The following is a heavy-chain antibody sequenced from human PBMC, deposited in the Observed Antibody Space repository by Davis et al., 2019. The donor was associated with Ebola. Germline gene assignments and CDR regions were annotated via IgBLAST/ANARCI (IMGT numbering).Heavy chain of an antibody. V-gene: IGHV4-39*07. D-gene: IGHD3-10*01. Sequence: SETLSLTCTVSGGSISSSSYFWGWIRQPPGKGLEWIGRIYSSGRVNYNPSLKSRVSMSIDTSNKFFSLKLNSLTAADTAVYYCARAGLSDSLGSRDAFHTWGQGTMVIVSS. CDR3: ARAGLSDSLGSRDAFHT. CDR1: GGSISSSSYF. CDR2: IYSSGRV. J-gene: IGHJ3*02.